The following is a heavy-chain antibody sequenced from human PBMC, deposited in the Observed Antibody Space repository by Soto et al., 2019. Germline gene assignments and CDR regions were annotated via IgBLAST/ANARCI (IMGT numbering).Heavy chain of an antibody. CDR2: IIPMLGMA. V-gene: IGHV1-69*02. D-gene: IGHD2-21*01. J-gene: IGHJ3*02. CDR1: GGTFSTYS. Sequence: QVQLAQSGAEVKKPGSAVKVSCKDAGGTFSTYSMFWVRQAPGQGLECMGRIIPMLGMASYAQKFQGRVTITADKSTGTAYMELSSLRSEDTALYYCTIGSWSGEVFDIWGQGTMVTVSS. CDR3: TIGSWSGEVFDI.